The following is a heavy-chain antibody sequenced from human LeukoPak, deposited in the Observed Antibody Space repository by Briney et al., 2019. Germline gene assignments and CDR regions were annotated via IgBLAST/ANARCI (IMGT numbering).Heavy chain of an antibody. J-gene: IGHJ5*02. CDR2: ISSSGSTI. D-gene: IGHD6-13*01. V-gene: IGHV3-48*03. Sequence: PGGSLRLSCAASGFTFSSYEMNWVRQAPGKGLEWVSYISSSGSTIYYADSVKGRFTISRDNAKNSLYLQMNSLRAEDTAVYYCAKDSDELIAAAYNWFDPWGQGTLVTVSS. CDR1: GFTFSSYE. CDR3: AKDSDELIAAAYNWFDP.